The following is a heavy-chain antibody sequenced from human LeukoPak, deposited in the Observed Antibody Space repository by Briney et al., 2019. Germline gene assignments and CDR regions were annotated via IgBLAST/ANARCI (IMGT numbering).Heavy chain of an antibody. V-gene: IGHV3-48*02. CDR3: ARRRIEAGGFDY. Sequence: GGSLKLSCAAPGFTFSSYSMNWVRQAPGKGLEWVSYISSSSNTTYYAHSVEGRFTISRDTAKNSLYMQMNSLRDDDTAVYYCARRRIEAGGFDYWGQGTLVTVSS. CDR1: GFTFSSYS. D-gene: IGHD2-8*02. CDR2: ISSSSNTT. J-gene: IGHJ4*02.